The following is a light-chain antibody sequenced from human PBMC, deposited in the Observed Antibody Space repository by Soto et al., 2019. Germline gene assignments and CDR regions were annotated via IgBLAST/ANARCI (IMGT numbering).Light chain of an antibody. J-gene: IGKJ1*01. CDR3: QQYNSYSET. CDR1: QSISGW. CDR2: KAS. Sequence: DIQMTQSPSTLSASVGDRVTITCRASQSISGWLAWYQQKPGKAPKLLIYKASSLESGVPSRFSGSGSGTDVTLTISSLQPDDFATYYCQQYNSYSETFGQGTKVEIK. V-gene: IGKV1-5*03.